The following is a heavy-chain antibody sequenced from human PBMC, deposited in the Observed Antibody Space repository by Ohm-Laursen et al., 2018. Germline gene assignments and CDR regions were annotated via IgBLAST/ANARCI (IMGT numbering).Heavy chain of an antibody. CDR3: ARGYYDSRGSAFEI. Sequence: ASVKVSCKASGYIFTNYCMHWVRQAPGQGFEWMGILNPTRGGTRTSLSQRFQDRVTMTRDTSASTAYMELSSLRSEDTAVYYCARGYYDSRGSAFEIWGQGTMVTVSS. D-gene: IGHD3-22*01. V-gene: IGHV1-46*01. J-gene: IGHJ3*02. CDR2: LNPTRGGTRT. CDR1: GYIFTNYC.